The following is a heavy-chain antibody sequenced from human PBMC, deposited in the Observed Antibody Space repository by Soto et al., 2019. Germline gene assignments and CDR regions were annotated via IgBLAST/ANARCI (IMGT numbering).Heavy chain of an antibody. CDR3: ARGAPQGRVVPAAKHGMDV. CDR1: GGSISSYY. CDR2: IYYSGST. Sequence: KASETLSLTCTVSGGSISSYYWSWIRQPPGKGLEWIGYIYYSGSTNYNPSLKSRVTISVDTSKNQFSLKLSSVTAADTAVYYCARGAPQGRVVPAAKHGMDVWGQGTTVTVSS. D-gene: IGHD2-2*01. V-gene: IGHV4-59*01. J-gene: IGHJ6*02.